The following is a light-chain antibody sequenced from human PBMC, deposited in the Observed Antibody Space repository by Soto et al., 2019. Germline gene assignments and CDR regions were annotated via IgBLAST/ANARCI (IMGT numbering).Light chain of an antibody. CDR3: GTWDSSLSAYYV. CDR1: SSNIGNNY. J-gene: IGLJ1*01. V-gene: IGLV1-51*02. Sequence: QSALTQPPSVSAAPGQKVTISCSGSSSNIGNNYVSWYQQLPGTAPKLLIYENNKRPSGIPDRFSGSKSGTSATLGITGLQTGDEADYYCGTWDSSLSAYYVFGSGTKVTV. CDR2: ENN.